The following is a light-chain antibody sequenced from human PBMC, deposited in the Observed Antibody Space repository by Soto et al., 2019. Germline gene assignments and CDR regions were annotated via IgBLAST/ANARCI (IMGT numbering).Light chain of an antibody. V-gene: IGKV1-12*01. CDR1: QGISSL. CDR3: QQANSFPPT. CDR2: TAS. Sequence: DIQMTQSPSSVSASVGDRVTITCRASQGISSLLAWYQHKPGKAPNLLIHTASSLQSGVPSRFSGSGSGTVFTLTISSLQPEDFATYYCQQANSFPPTFGGGTKVEIK. J-gene: IGKJ4*01.